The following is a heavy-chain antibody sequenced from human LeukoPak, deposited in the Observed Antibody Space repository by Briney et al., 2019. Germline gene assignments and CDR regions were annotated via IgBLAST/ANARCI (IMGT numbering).Heavy chain of an antibody. J-gene: IGHJ4*02. V-gene: IGHV3-30*02. Sequence: PGGSLRLSCAASGFTFSSYGMHWVRQAPGKGLEWVAFIRYDGSNKYYADSVKGRYTISRDNSKNTLYLQMNSLRAEDTAVYYCATLSLWDIVVVPAAIGIDYWGQGTLVTVSS. CDR3: ATLSLWDIVVVPAAIGIDY. CDR1: GFTFSSYG. CDR2: IRYDGSNK. D-gene: IGHD2-2*02.